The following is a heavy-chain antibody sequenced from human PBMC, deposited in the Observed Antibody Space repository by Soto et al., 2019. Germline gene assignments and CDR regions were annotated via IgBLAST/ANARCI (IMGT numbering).Heavy chain of an antibody. D-gene: IGHD3-16*01. CDR1: GFTFGDYA. CDR2: IRSKAYGGTT. CDR3: MGGDY. J-gene: IGHJ4*02. V-gene: IGHV3-49*04. Sequence: GGSLRLSCTASGFTFGDYAMSWVRQAPGKGLEWVGFIRSKAYGGTTEYAASVKGRFTISRDDSKSIAYLQMNSLKTEDTAVYYCMGGDYWGQGTLVTVS.